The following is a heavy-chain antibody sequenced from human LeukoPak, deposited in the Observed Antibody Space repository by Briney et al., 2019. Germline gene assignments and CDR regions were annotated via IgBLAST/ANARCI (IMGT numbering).Heavy chain of an antibody. CDR1: GFTFSSYW. V-gene: IGHV3-7*01. CDR2: IKQDGNEK. Sequence: PGGSLRLSCAASGFTFSSYWMTWVRQAPGKGLEWVASIKQDGNEKYYVDSVKGRFTISRDNARNSLYLQMSSLRADDTAVYYCARDGAFRIYDYWGQGTLVTVSP. J-gene: IGHJ4*02. CDR3: ARDGAFRIYDY. D-gene: IGHD3-3*02.